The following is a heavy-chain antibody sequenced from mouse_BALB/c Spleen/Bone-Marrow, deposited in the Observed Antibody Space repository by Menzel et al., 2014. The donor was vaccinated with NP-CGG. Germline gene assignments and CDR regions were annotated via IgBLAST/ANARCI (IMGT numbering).Heavy chain of an antibody. V-gene: IGHV3-1*02. CDR2: IHNSGVT. J-gene: IGHJ2*01. CDR1: GYSITSGYS. CDR3: ARLDGSKGFDY. D-gene: IGHD1-1*01. Sequence: EVKLMESGPDLVKPSQSLSLTCTVTGYSITSGYSWHWIRQFPGNKLEWMAYIHNSGVTNFNPSLKSRISISRDTSKSQFFLQLNSVTTEDTATYYCARLDGSKGFDYWGQGTTLTVSS.